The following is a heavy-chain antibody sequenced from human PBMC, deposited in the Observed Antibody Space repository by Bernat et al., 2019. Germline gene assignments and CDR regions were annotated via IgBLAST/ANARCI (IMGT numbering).Heavy chain of an antibody. J-gene: IGHJ4*02. CDR3: TTAPGVKGGTRGYDLDY. CDR1: GFTFDNAW. Sequence: VQLVESGGGLVEPGGSLRLSCAVSGFTFDNAWMSWVRQPPGKGLEWVALIRSKSDGGTTDYVAPVKGRFTISRDDSKDTLYLQMNSLKTEDTAVYYCTTAPGVKGGTRGYDLDYWGQGTLVTVSS. V-gene: IGHV3-15*01. D-gene: IGHD5-12*01. CDR2: IRSKSDGGTT.